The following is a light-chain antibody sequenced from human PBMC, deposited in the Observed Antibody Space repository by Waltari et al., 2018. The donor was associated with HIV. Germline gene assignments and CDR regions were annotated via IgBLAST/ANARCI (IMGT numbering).Light chain of an antibody. CDR3: SSYTSSSILYV. V-gene: IGLV2-14*01. J-gene: IGLJ1*01. CDR2: EVS. Sequence: QSALTQPASVSGSPGQSITISCTGTSSDVGGYNYVSWYQQHPGKAPKLMIYEVSNRPSGVSHRLSRSTSRNPASMTISVLQVEDVANYYCSSYTSSSILYVFGTGTKVTVL. CDR1: SSDVGGYNY.